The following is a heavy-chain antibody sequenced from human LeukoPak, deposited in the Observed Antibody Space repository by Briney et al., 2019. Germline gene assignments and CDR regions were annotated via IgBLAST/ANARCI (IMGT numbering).Heavy chain of an antibody. CDR2: ISGSGGST. D-gene: IGHD6-13*01. Sequence: GGSLRLSCAASGFTFSSYAMSWVRQAPGKGLEWVSAISGSGGSTYYADSVKGRFTISRDNAKNSLYLQMNSLRAEDTAVYYCLYLSGAGPDYWGQGTLVTVSS. CDR3: LYLSGAGPDY. J-gene: IGHJ4*02. CDR1: GFTFSSYA. V-gene: IGHV3-23*01.